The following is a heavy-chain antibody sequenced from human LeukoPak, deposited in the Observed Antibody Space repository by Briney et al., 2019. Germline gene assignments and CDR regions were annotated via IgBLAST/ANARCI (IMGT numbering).Heavy chain of an antibody. V-gene: IGHV3-7*03. CDR2: IKQDGSEK. CDR1: EFTFSSYS. CDR3: ARDRRYYYGMDV. Sequence: GGSLRLSCAASEFTFSSYSMNWVRQAPGKGLEWVANIKQDGSEKYYVDSVKGRFTISRDNAKNSLYLQMNSLRAEDTAVYYCARDRRYYYGMDVWGQGTTVTVSS. J-gene: IGHJ6*02.